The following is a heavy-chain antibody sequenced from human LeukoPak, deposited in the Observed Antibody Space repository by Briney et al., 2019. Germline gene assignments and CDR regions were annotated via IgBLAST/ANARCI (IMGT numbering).Heavy chain of an antibody. CDR2: ITSTSSAM. Sequence: PGGSLRLSCAGSGFTSSVFGMNWVRQAPGKGLEWVSYITSTSSAMYYADSVKGRFTISRDNAKNSLFLQMNSLRAEDTAVYYCARGGGLRRYFDCCNWFDPWGQGTLVTVSS. D-gene: IGHD3-9*01. V-gene: IGHV3-48*01. CDR3: ARGGGLRRYFDCCNWFDP. J-gene: IGHJ5*02. CDR1: GFTSSVFG.